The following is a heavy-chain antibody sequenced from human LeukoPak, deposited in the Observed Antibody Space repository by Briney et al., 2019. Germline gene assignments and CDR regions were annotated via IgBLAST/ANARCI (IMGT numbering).Heavy chain of an antibody. Sequence: ASVKVSCKASGYTFTGYYMHWVRQGPGQGLEWMWWVYPNSGGTNYPQKFQGRVTMTRDTSTTTAYMEVSRLTSDDTAVYYCARASRPTVTIDPYYFDYWGQGTLVTVSS. D-gene: IGHD4-17*01. J-gene: IGHJ4*02. V-gene: IGHV1-2*02. CDR2: VYPNSGGT. CDR1: GYTFTGYY. CDR3: ARASRPTVTIDPYYFDY.